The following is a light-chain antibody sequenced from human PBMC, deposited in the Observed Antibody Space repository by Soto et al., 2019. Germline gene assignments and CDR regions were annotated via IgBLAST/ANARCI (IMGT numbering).Light chain of an antibody. J-gene: IGKJ5*01. V-gene: IGKV3-20*01. CDR3: QQYGTSPTT. Sequence: EIVLLQSPDPLPLSPGERVTLSCRASQSVRSNHLAWYQQKPGQAPRPLMFGASIRATGIPDRFSGSGSGTDFTLTISRLEPEDFGVYYCQQYGTSPTTFGQGTRLDIK. CDR2: GAS. CDR1: QSVRSNH.